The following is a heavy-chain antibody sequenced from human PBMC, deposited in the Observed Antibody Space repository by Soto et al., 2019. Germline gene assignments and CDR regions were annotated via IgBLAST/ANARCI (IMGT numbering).Heavy chain of an antibody. CDR3: ARGERQQQRDT. CDR1: GGSISSGGYS. D-gene: IGHD6-13*01. Sequence: TLSLTCAVSGGSISSGGYSWSWIRQPPGKGLEWIGYIYHSGDTNYNPSLKSRVILSVDKSKNQFFLKVNSVTAADTAVYYCARGERQQQRDTWGRGILVTVSS. V-gene: IGHV4-30-2*01. CDR2: IYHSGDT. J-gene: IGHJ5*02.